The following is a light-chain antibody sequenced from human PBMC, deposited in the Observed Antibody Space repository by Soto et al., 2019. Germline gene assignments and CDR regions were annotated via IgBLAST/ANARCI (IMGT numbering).Light chain of an antibody. Sequence: DIQMTQSPSTLSASVGARVPITCRSSQNINAYLNWYQQKAGKDPELLIYAASNLQSGVPPRFSGSGSGTEFALIISSLQPEDSATYYCQQSYIIPRTFGQGTKVDIK. J-gene: IGKJ1*01. V-gene: IGKV1-39*01. CDR3: QQSYIIPRT. CDR2: AAS. CDR1: QNINAY.